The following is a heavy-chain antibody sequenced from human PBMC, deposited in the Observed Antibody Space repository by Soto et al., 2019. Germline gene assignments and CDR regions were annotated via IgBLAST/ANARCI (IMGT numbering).Heavy chain of an antibody. CDR1: GGSMTSDY. V-gene: IGHV4-4*07. CDR3: PRAPSSGWPTNWFDT. Sequence: PSETLSLTCPVSGGSMTSDYWSWIRQPAGKGLEWIGRRNISGSTPSLNSNPSHRSRGTTSVETSKNQSSLNVSFGTAADTAVYYCPRAPSSGWPTNWFDTWGQGTLVTVSS. D-gene: IGHD3-22*01. CDR2: RNISGSTPSL. J-gene: IGHJ5*02.